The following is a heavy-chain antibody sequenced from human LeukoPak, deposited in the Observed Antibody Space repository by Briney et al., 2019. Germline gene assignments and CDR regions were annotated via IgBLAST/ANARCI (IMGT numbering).Heavy chain of an antibody. Sequence: ASVKVSCKASGYTFTGYYMHWVRQAPGQGLEWMGWINPNSGGTNYAQKFQGRVTMTRDTSISTAYMELSRLGSDDTAVYYCASPLGYCSSTSCYDYWGQGTLVTVSS. J-gene: IGHJ4*02. CDR1: GYTFTGYY. CDR2: INPNSGGT. D-gene: IGHD2-2*01. V-gene: IGHV1-2*02. CDR3: ASPLGYCSSTSCYDY.